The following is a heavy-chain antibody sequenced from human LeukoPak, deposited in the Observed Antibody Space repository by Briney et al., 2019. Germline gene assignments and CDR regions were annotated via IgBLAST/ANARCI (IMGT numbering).Heavy chain of an antibody. CDR3: ARGTVTTNYFDY. J-gene: IGHJ4*02. CDR2: IYYSGST. CDR1: GGSISSYH. V-gene: IGHV4-59*01. D-gene: IGHD4-17*01. Sequence: SETLSLTCTVSGGSISSYHWSWIRQPPEKGLEWIGYIYYSGSTNYNPSLASRVTMSVDTSKNQFSLKLSSVTAADTAVYYCARGTVTTNYFDYWGQGILVTVSS.